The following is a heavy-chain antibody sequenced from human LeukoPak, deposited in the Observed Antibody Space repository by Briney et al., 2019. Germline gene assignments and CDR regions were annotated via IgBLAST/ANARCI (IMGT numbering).Heavy chain of an antibody. D-gene: IGHD3-9*01. CDR1: GGSISSSSYY. CDR2: IYYSGST. CDR3: ARRLRYFDWLSPRRDYFDY. J-gene: IGHJ4*02. Sequence: SETLSLTCTASGGSISSSSYYWGWMRQPPGKGLEWIGSIYYSGSTYYNPSLKSRVTISVDTSKNQFSLKLSSVTAADTAVYYCARRLRYFDWLSPRRDYFDYWGQGTLVTVSS. V-gene: IGHV4-39*07.